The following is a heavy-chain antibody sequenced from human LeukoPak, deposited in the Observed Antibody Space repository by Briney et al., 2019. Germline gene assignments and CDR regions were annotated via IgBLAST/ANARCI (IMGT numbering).Heavy chain of an antibody. D-gene: IGHD6-19*01. CDR2: IYSGGST. CDR3: ARDPVVEQWLVYYYYYGMDV. CDR1: GFTVSSNY. Sequence: GGSLRLSCAASGFTVSSNYMSWVRQAPGKGLEWVSVIYSGGSTYYADSVKGRFTISRDNAKNSLYLQMNSLRAEDTAVYYCARDPVVEQWLVYYYYYGMDVWGQGTTVTVSS. V-gene: IGHV3-53*01. J-gene: IGHJ6*02.